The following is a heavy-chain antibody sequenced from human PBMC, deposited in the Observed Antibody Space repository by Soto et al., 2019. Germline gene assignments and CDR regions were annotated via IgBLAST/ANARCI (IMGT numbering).Heavy chain of an antibody. J-gene: IGHJ6*03. CDR3: AKSGFYDYIWGSYRPYYLAF. CDR1: GGSVSSSSCY. Sequence: ETLSLTCTVSGGSVSSSSCYWGWVRQPPGKGLEWVSAISGSGGSTYYADSVKGRFTISRDNSKNTLYLQMNSLRAEDTAVYYCAKSGFYDYIWGSYRPYYLAFWGKGTTVTVSS. V-gene: IGHV3-23*01. D-gene: IGHD3-16*02. CDR2: ISGSGGST.